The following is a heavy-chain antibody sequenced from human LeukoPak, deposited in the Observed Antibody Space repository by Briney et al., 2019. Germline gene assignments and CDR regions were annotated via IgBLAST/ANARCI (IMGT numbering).Heavy chain of an antibody. Sequence: GASVTVSCKASGYTFTSYDINWVRQATGQGLEWMGWMNPNSGNTGYAQKFQGRVTMTRNTSISTAYMELSSLRSEDTAVYYCARGAAVADTFDYWGQGTLVTVSS. J-gene: IGHJ4*02. D-gene: IGHD6-19*01. CDR2: MNPNSGNT. CDR3: ARGAAVADTFDY. V-gene: IGHV1-8*01. CDR1: GYTFTSYD.